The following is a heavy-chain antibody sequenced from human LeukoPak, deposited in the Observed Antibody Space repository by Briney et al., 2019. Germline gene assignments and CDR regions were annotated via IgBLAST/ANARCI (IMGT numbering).Heavy chain of an antibody. J-gene: IGHJ4*02. D-gene: IGHD2-15*01. V-gene: IGHV3-30*04. CDR3: AIVSGCSGGICTSLKD. CDR2: ISYDGSNK. Sequence: PGGSLRLSCAASGFTFSSYEMHWVRQAPGKGLEWVTLISYDGSNKYYADSVKGRFTVTRDNSNNTVFLQMHSLSAEDTAVYYCAIVSGCSGGICTSLKDWGQGTLVTVSS. CDR1: GFTFSSYE.